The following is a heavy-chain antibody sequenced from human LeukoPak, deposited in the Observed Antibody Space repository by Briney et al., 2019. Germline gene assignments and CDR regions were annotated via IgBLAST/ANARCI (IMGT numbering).Heavy chain of an antibody. CDR1: GFTFNSYA. Sequence: GGSLRFSCAASGFTFNSYAMSWVRQAPGKGLEWFSAISGSGGSTYYADSVKGRFTISRDNSKNTLYLQMNSLRAEDTAVYFCARGLRYFDWLSPFDYWGQGTLVTVSS. V-gene: IGHV3-23*01. J-gene: IGHJ4*02. D-gene: IGHD3-9*01. CDR3: ARGLRYFDWLSPFDY. CDR2: ISGSGGST.